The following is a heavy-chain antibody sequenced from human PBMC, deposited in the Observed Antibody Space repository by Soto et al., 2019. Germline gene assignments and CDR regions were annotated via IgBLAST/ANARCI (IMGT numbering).Heavy chain of an antibody. Sequence: QVQLVQSGAEVQKPGSSVKVSCKASGGTFSSYAISWVRQAPGQGLEWMGGIIPIFGTANYAQKFQGRVTITADESTSTAYMELSSLRSEDTAVYYCARDRLAYCGGDCYSGFDYWGQGTLVTVSS. V-gene: IGHV1-69*01. CDR1: GGTFSSYA. CDR2: IIPIFGTA. D-gene: IGHD2-21*02. J-gene: IGHJ4*02. CDR3: ARDRLAYCGGDCYSGFDY.